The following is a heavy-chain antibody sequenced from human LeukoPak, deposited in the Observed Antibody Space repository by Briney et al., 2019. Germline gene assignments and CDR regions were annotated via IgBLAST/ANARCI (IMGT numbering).Heavy chain of an antibody. Sequence: PSETLSLTCAVYGGSFSGYYWSWIRQPPGKGLEWIGEINHSGSTNYNPSLKSRVTISVDTSKNQFSLKLSSVTAADTAVYYCARADRLNYDILTGYCAGGSFDYWGQGTLVTVSS. CDR2: INHSGST. D-gene: IGHD3-9*01. V-gene: IGHV4-34*01. CDR3: ARADRLNYDILTGYCAGGSFDY. J-gene: IGHJ4*02. CDR1: GGSFSGYY.